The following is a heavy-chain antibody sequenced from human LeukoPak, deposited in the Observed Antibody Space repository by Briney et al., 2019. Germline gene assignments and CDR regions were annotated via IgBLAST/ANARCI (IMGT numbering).Heavy chain of an antibody. V-gene: IGHV1-2*02. D-gene: IGHD3-22*01. CDR1: GYTSTGYY. CDR2: INPNSGGT. Sequence: ASVKVSCKASGYTSTGYYMHWVRQAPGQGLEWMGWINPNSGGTNYAQKFQGRVTMTRDTSISTAYMELSRLRSDDTAVYYCARVYYDSSGYYFDAFDIWGQGTMVTVSS. J-gene: IGHJ3*02. CDR3: ARVYYDSSGYYFDAFDI.